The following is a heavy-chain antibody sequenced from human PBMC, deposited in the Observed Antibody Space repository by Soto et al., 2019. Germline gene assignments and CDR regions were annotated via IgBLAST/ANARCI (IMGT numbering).Heavy chain of an antibody. J-gene: IGHJ6*03. CDR1: GFTFSNAW. CDR2: IKSKTDGGTT. Sequence: DVQLVESGGGLVKPGGSLRLSCAASGFTFSNAWMSWVRQAPGKGLEWVGRIKSKTDGGTTDYAAPVKGRFTISRDDSKNTLYLQMNSLKTEDTAVYYCTTVEQQLVLETGLYYYYYYYMDVWGKGTTVTVSS. V-gene: IGHV3-15*01. CDR3: TTVEQQLVLETGLYYYYYYYMDV. D-gene: IGHD6-13*01.